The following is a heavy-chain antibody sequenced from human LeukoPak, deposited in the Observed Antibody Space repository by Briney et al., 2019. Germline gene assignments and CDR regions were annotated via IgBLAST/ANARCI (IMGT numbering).Heavy chain of an antibody. CDR1: GYTFTGYY. J-gene: IGHJ6*03. CDR3: ARTRARWDRYYMDV. Sequence: ASVKVSCKASGYTFTGYYMHWLRQAPGQGLEWMGWINPNSGGTNYAQKFQGRVTMTRDTSISTAYMELSRLRSDDTAVYYCARTRARWDRYYMDVWGKGTTVTVSS. CDR2: INPNSGGT. V-gene: IGHV1-2*02. D-gene: IGHD1-26*01.